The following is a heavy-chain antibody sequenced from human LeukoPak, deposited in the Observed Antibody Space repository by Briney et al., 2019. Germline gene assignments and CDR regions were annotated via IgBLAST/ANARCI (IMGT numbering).Heavy chain of an antibody. CDR3: ARDNYVPDY. CDR1: GFSISSGYY. J-gene: IGHJ4*02. Sequence: SETLSLTCSVTGFSISSGYYWGWIRQSPGKGLEWIGSIYHSGNTQYNPSLKSRVTISVDTSKNQFSLKLSSVTAADTAVYYCARDNYVPDYWGQGTLVTVSS. D-gene: IGHD2/OR15-2a*01. CDR2: IYHSGNT. V-gene: IGHV4-38-2*02.